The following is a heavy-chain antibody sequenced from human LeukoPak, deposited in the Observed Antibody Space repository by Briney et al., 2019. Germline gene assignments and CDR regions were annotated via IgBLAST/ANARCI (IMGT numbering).Heavy chain of an antibody. CDR1: GFTFDDYA. V-gene: IGHV3-9*03. CDR3: AKDRGPYGDCAPGYFDL. CDR2: ISWNSGSI. Sequence: PGRSLRLSCAASGFTFDDYAMHWVRQAPGKGLEWVSGISWNSGSIGYADSVKGRFTISRDNAKNSLYLQMNSLRAEDMALYYCAKDRGPYGDCAPGYFDLWGRGTLVTVSS. D-gene: IGHD4-17*01. J-gene: IGHJ2*01.